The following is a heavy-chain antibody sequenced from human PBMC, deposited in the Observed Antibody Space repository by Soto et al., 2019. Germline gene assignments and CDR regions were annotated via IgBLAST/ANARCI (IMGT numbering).Heavy chain of an antibody. V-gene: IGHV3-30*18. Sequence: PGGSLRLSCAASGFTFSSYGMHWVRQAPGKGLEWVAVISYDGSNKYYADSVKGRFTISRDNSKNTLYLQMNSLRAEDTAVYYCAKGIKDIVVVVAATFLFPPDYWGQGTLVTVSS. J-gene: IGHJ4*02. D-gene: IGHD2-15*01. CDR1: GFTFSSYG. CDR2: ISYDGSNK. CDR3: AKGIKDIVVVVAATFLFPPDY.